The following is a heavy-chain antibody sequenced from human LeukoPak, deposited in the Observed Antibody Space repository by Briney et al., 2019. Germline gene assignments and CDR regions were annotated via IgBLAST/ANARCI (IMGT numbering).Heavy chain of an antibody. Sequence: GGSLRLSCAASGFTFSSYGMHWVRRAPGKGLEWVAFIRYDGSNKYYADSVKGRFTISRDNSENTLYLQMNSLRAEDRAVYYCAKGDYSSGWAFQHWGQGTLVTVSS. CDR1: GFTFSSYG. V-gene: IGHV3-30*02. CDR2: IRYDGSNK. J-gene: IGHJ1*01. CDR3: AKGDYSSGWAFQH. D-gene: IGHD6-19*01.